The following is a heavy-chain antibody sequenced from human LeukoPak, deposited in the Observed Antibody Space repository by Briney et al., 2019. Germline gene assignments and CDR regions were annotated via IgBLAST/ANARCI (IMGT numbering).Heavy chain of an antibody. Sequence: PGGSLRLSCAASGFTFSSYAMHWVRQAPGKGLEWVAVISYDGGNKYYADSVKGRFTISRDNSKNTLYLQMNSLRAEDTAVYYCARGRSPDYWYFDLWGRGTLVTVSS. J-gene: IGHJ2*01. CDR3: ARGRSPDYWYFDL. CDR1: GFTFSSYA. V-gene: IGHV3-30-3*01. CDR2: ISYDGGNK.